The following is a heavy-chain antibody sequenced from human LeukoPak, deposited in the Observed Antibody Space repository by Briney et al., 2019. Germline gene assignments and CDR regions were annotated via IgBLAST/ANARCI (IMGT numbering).Heavy chain of an antibody. D-gene: IGHD3-16*01. Sequence: SETLSLTCTVSGGSISSYYWSWIRQPPGNGLEWIASIYYSGTTLYNPSLTSRVTISVDTSKNQFSLSLNSVTAADTAVYYCARQLGAYSYPFDIWGQGTKVTVSS. CDR2: IYYSGTT. CDR3: ARQLGAYSYPFDI. CDR1: GGSISSYY. J-gene: IGHJ3*02. V-gene: IGHV4-39*01.